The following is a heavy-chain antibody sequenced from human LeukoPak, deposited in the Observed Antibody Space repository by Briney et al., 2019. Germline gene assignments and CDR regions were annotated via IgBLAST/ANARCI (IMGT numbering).Heavy chain of an antibody. V-gene: IGHV4-4*09. CDR2: IYTSGST. CDR3: ARQLSAGTGGGWFDP. J-gene: IGHJ5*02. CDR1: GGSISSYY. D-gene: IGHD6-19*01. Sequence: SETLSLTCTVSGGSISSYYWSWIRQPPRKGLEWIGYIYTSGSTNYNPSLKSRVTISVDTSKNQFSLKLSSVTAADTAVYYCARQLSAGTGGGWFDPWGQGTLVTVSS.